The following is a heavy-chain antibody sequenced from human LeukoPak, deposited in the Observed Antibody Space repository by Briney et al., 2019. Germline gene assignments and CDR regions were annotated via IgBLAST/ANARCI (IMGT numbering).Heavy chain of an antibody. CDR3: AKDLGDDFWSGALDY. J-gene: IGHJ4*02. Sequence: GRSLRLSCAASGFTFSSYGMHWVRQAPGKGLECVAVISYDGSNKYYADSVKGRFTISRDNSKNTLYLQMNSLRAEDTAVYYCAKDLGDDFWSGALDYWGQGTLVTVSS. CDR1: GFTFSSYG. D-gene: IGHD3-3*01. CDR2: ISYDGSNK. V-gene: IGHV3-30*18.